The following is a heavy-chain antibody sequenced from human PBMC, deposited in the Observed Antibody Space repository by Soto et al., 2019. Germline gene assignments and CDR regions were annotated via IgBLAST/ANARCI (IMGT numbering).Heavy chain of an antibody. D-gene: IGHD2-8*01. Sequence: SETLSLTCAVYGGSFSGCYWSWIRQPPGKGLEWIGEINHSGSTNYNPSLKSRVTISVDTSKNQFSLKLSSVTAADTAVYYCARVATLMVYAIDYWGQGTLVTSPQ. V-gene: IGHV4-34*01. J-gene: IGHJ4*02. CDR3: ARVATLMVYAIDY. CDR1: GGSFSGCY. CDR2: INHSGST.